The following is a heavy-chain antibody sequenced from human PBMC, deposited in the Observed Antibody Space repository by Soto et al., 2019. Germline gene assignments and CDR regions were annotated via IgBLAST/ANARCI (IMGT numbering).Heavy chain of an antibody. Sequence: GGSLRLSCAASGFTFSHYYMAWIRQAPGKGLEWVAYISSASSHTNYADSVKGRFTISRDNAKNSLSLQMSSLRSDDTAVYYCASFRYLQWIYADFWGQGTQVTVSS. CDR1: GFTFSHYY. CDR2: ISSASSHT. J-gene: IGHJ4*02. CDR3: ASFRYLQWIYADF. V-gene: IGHV3-11*06. D-gene: IGHD3-3*01.